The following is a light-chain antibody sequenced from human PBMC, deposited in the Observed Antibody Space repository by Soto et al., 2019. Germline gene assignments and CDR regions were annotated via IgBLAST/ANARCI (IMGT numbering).Light chain of an antibody. Sequence: EIVLTQSPATVSLSPGERVTLSCRASQSISSYLAWYRQKPGQAPRLLIYDTSDRATGVPDRFSGSGSGTDFTLTISNLEPEDFAVYYCQQRYNWPLFTFGQGTKLEMK. CDR2: DTS. CDR3: QQRYNWPLFT. CDR1: QSISSY. J-gene: IGKJ2*01. V-gene: IGKV3-11*01.